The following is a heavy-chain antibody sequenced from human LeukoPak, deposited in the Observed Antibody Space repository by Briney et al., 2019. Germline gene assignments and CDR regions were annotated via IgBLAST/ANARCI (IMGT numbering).Heavy chain of an antibody. CDR1: GFTFSSYA. CDR2: ISGSGGST. Sequence: GGSLRLSCAASGFTFSSYAMSWVRQAPGKGLEWVSAISGSGGSTYYADSVKGRFTISRDNSKNTLYLQMNSLRAEDTAVHYCAKDRRGSGSYPMDVWGQGTTVTVSS. V-gene: IGHV3-23*01. CDR3: AKDRRGSGSYPMDV. J-gene: IGHJ6*02. D-gene: IGHD3-10*01.